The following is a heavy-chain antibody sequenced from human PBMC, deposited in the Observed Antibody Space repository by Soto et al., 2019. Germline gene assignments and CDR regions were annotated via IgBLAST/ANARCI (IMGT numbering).Heavy chain of an antibody. CDR2: IYYSGST. Sequence: SETLSLTCTVSGGSISSGGYYWSWIRQHPGKGLEWIGYIYYSGSTNYNPSLKSRVTISVDTSKNQFSLKLSSVTAADTAVYYCARVAARLYGMDVWGQGTTVTVSS. CDR1: GGSISSGGYY. CDR3: ARVAARLYGMDV. V-gene: IGHV4-61*08. D-gene: IGHD6-6*01. J-gene: IGHJ6*02.